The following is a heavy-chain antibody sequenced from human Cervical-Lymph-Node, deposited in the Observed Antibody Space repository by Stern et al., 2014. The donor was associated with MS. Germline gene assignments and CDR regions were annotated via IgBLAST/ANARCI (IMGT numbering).Heavy chain of an antibody. V-gene: IGHV4-59*01. J-gene: IGHJ1*01. Sequence: QVQLQESGPGLVKPSETLSLTCTVSGGSIGRYYWSLVRQPPGKSLEWIGYIYHNGNTNYNPSLKSRVSMSVDTSKNQFSLNLTSVTAADTAVYYCTRDGRSSLSEYFQTWGQGSLVTVSS. CDR1: GGSIGRYY. CDR3: TRDGRSSLSEYFQT. CDR2: IYHNGNT. D-gene: IGHD6-6*01.